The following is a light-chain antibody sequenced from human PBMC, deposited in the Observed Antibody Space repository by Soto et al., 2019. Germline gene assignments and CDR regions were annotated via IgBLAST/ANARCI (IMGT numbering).Light chain of an antibody. CDR2: AAS. CDR1: QGISSY. J-gene: IGKJ4*01. CDR3: QQTMTFPLT. V-gene: IGKV1-12*01. Sequence: DIPMTQSPSTLSASVGDRVTITCRASQGISSYLAWYQQKPGRAPKLLISAASSLQSGVPSRFSGSGSGTDFTLTISSLQPEDFATYYCQQTMTFPLTFGGGTKVEI.